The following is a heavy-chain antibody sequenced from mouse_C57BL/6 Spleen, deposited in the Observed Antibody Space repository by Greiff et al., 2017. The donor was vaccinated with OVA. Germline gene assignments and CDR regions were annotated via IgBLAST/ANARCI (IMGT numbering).Heavy chain of an antibody. Sequence: EVKLVESGPELVKPGASVKISCKASGYTFTDYYMNWVKQSHGKSLEWIGDINPNNGGTSYNQKFKGKATLTVDKSSSTAYMELRSLTSEDSAVYYCARCYGSSYFDYWGQGTTLTVSS. D-gene: IGHD1-1*01. V-gene: IGHV1-26*01. CDR3: ARCYGSSYFDY. CDR1: GYTFTDYY. CDR2: INPNNGGT. J-gene: IGHJ2*01.